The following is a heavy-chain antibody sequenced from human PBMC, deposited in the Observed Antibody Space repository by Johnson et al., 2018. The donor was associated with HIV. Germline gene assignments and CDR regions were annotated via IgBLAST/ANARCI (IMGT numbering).Heavy chain of an antibody. V-gene: IGHV3-13*01. CDR2: IGTAGDT. Sequence: VQLVESGGGLVQPGGSLRLSCAASGFTFSSYDMHWVRQATGKGLEWVSAIGTAGDTYYPGSVKGRFTISRENAKNSLYLQMNSLRAGDTAVYYCARELEGVYAFDIWGQGTMVTVSS. CDR1: GFTFSSYD. J-gene: IGHJ3*02. CDR3: ARELEGVYAFDI. D-gene: IGHD3-3*02.